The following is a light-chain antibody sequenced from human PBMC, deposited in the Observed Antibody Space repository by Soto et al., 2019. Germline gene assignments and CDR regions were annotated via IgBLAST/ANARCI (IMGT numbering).Light chain of an antibody. V-gene: IGLV2-14*03. Sequence: QSVLTQPRSVSGSPGQSVTISCTGTSSDVGIYNYVSWYQHHPGKAPKLIIYDVSNRPSGVSNRFSGSKSGNTASLTISGLQAEDEADYYCSSYTSSSPYVFGTGTKVTVL. CDR2: DVS. CDR3: SSYTSSSPYV. CDR1: SSDVGIYNY. J-gene: IGLJ1*01.